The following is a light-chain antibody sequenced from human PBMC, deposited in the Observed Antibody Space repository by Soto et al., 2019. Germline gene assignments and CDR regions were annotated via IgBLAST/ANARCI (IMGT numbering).Light chain of an antibody. CDR1: QSVISSL. CDR2: DVS. Sequence: EVVLTQSPGTLPLSPGEGGTLSCRASQSVISSLLAWYQQKPGQAPRLLIYDVSNRATGIPARFSGSGSGTDFTLTISSLEPEDFAVYYCQQRSNWPRTFGQGTKVDIK. J-gene: IGKJ1*01. V-gene: IGKV3-11*01. CDR3: QQRSNWPRT.